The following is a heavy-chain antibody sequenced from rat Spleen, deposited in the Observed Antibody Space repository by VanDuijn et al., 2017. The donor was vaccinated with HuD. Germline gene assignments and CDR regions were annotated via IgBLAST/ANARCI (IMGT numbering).Heavy chain of an antibody. CDR2: ISYDGSST. CDR3: AREAGIPFHYFDY. CDR1: GFTLSDYN. J-gene: IGHJ2*01. D-gene: IGHD1-4*01. Sequence: EVQLVESGGGLVQPGRSLKVSCAASGFTLSDYNMAWVRQAPKKGLDWVATISYDGSSTYYRDSVKGRFTISRDNAKSTLYLQMDSLRSEDTATYYCAREAGIPFHYFDYWGQGVMVTVSS. V-gene: IGHV5-7*01.